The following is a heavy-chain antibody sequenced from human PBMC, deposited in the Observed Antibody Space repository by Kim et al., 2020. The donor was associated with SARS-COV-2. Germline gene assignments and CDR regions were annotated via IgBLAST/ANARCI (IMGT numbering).Heavy chain of an antibody. CDR3: ARDEVGAIDP. D-gene: IGHD1-26*01. V-gene: IGHV4-59*01. CDR2: T. Sequence: TNYNPPLKSRVTISADTSKNQFSLKLRSVTAADTAVYYCARDEVGAIDPWGQGTLVTVSS. J-gene: IGHJ5*02.